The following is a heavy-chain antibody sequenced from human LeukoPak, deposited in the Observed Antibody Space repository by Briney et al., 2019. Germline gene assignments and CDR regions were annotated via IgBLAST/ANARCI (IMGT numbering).Heavy chain of an antibody. Sequence: ASVKVSCKASGYTFTGYYMHWVRQAPGQGLEWMGWINPNSGGTNYAQKFQGGVTMTRDTSISTAYMELSRLRSDDTAVYYCARELYSGSSLDFDYWGQGTLVTVSS. CDR1: GYTFTGYY. V-gene: IGHV1-2*02. CDR2: INPNSGGT. D-gene: IGHD1-26*01. CDR3: ARELYSGSSLDFDY. J-gene: IGHJ4*02.